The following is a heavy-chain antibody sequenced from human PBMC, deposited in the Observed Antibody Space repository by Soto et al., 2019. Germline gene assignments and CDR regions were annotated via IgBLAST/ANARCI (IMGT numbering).Heavy chain of an antibody. D-gene: IGHD3-22*01. V-gene: IGHV4-31*03. Sequence: QVQLKESGPGLVKPSQTLSLTCTVSGGSISSGGYYWNWIRQHPGKGLEWIGSIYYSGTTYYNPSLRSRVSLSVDPSENNFSLRLRSVTAADTAVYYCARVPTTKHYYDTSGRRIYYFDQWGQGTLVTVSS. CDR1: GGSISSGGYY. J-gene: IGHJ4*02. CDR3: ARVPTTKHYYDTSGRRIYYFDQ. CDR2: IYYSGTT.